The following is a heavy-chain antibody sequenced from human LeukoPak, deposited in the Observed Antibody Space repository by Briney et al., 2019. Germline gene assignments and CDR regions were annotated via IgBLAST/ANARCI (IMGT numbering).Heavy chain of an antibody. J-gene: IGHJ5*02. CDR1: GYTFTGYY. V-gene: IGHV1-2*02. CDR2: INPNSGDT. CDR3: ATDRVGYCSGGSCYPNWFDP. D-gene: IGHD2-15*01. Sequence: ASVKVSCKASGYTFTGYYMHWVRQAPGQGLEWMGWINPNSGDTNYAQKFQGRVTMTRDTSISTAYMELSRLRSDDTDVYYCATDRVGYCSGGSCYPNWFDPWGQGTLVTVSS.